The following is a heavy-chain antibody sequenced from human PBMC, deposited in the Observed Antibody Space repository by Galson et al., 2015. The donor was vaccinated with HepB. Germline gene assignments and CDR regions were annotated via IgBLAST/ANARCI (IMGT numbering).Heavy chain of an antibody. CDR2: ISAYNGNT. J-gene: IGHJ5*02. Sequence: SVKVSCKASGYTFTSYAMHWVRQAPGQGLEWMGWISAYNGNTNYAQKLQGRVTMTTDTSTSTAYMELRSLRSDDTAVYYCARGLRTVSYNWFDPWGQGTLVTVSS. CDR1: GYTFTSYA. D-gene: IGHD4-17*01. V-gene: IGHV1-18*01. CDR3: ARGLRTVSYNWFDP.